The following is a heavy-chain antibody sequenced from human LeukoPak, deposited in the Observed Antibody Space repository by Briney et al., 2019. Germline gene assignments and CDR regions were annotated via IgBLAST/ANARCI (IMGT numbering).Heavy chain of an antibody. J-gene: IGHJ5*02. Sequence: GGSLRLSCAASGFTFSSYAMHWVRQAPGKGLEYVSAISSNGGSTYYANSVKGRFTISRDNSKNTLYLQINNLRPEDTAVYYCATTVLGRADWLDPWGLGTLVTVSS. CDR2: ISSNGGST. V-gene: IGHV3-64*01. CDR1: GFTFSSYA. D-gene: IGHD7-27*01. CDR3: ATTVLGRADWLDP.